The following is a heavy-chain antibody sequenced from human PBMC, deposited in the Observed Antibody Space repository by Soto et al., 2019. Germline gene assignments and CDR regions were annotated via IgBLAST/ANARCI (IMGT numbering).Heavy chain of an antibody. CDR1: VYSLIDLN. CDR2: ISSDGNKI. Sequence: PERSVRRTCVSFVYSLIDLNMHCVRQSPGKGLEWVAVISSDGNKIYYGDYVRGRFTISRDTSRNTLYLQMNSLRPEDTAVYYCAKVGDVYNYCLQYRRQVTPFIVSS. CDR3: AKVGDVYNYCLQY. J-gene: IGHJ4*02. V-gene: IGHV3-30*18. D-gene: IGHD5-12*01.